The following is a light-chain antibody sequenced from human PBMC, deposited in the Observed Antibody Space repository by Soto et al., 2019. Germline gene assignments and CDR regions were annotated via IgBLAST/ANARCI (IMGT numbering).Light chain of an antibody. CDR2: AAS. J-gene: IGKJ5*01. V-gene: IGKV3D-20*02. CDR1: QSVSNNY. Sequence: EIVLTQSPGNLSLYPGERATLSCRASQSVSNNYLAWYQQQTGQAPRLLIYAASHRATGIPDTVSGSGYGTDFTLTITSLEPEEWAVDDGQQRSNWTITFGPGTRLEIK. CDR3: QQRSNWTIT.